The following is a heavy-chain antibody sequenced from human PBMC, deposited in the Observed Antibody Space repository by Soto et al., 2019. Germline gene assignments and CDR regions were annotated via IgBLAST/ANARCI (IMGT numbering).Heavy chain of an antibody. V-gene: IGHV4-4*07. CDR2: VYVAGGS. J-gene: IGHJ5*02. Sequence: SETLSLTCTVSGDAISDYSWSWIRQPAGQGLEWIGRVYVAGGSNYNPSLKSRATISLDRSKNQFSLRLTSVTAADTAVYFCSRGAGPPWFDPWGQGTLVTVSS. CDR1: GDAISDYS. CDR3: SRGAGPPWFDP.